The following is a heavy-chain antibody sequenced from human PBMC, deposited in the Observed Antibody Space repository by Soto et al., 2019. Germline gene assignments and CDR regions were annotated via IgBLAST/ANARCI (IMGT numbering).Heavy chain of an antibody. J-gene: IGHJ6*02. CDR2: IYYSGST. Sequence: LSLTCTVSGGSISSGDYYWSWIRQPPGKGLEWIGYIYYSGSTYYNPSLKSRVTISVDTSKNQFSLKLSSVTAADTAVYYCARDVRADCSSTSCLPGYYGMDVWGQGTTVTVSS. D-gene: IGHD2-2*01. V-gene: IGHV4-30-4*01. CDR1: GGSISSGDYY. CDR3: ARDVRADCSSTSCLPGYYGMDV.